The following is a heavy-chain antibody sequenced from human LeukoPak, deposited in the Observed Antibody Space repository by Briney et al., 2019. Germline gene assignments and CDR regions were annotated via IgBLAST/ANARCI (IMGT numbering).Heavy chain of an antibody. CDR3: ARDSGYYTSFDY. CDR2: IIPIFGTA. CDR1: GDTFNTYA. V-gene: IGHV1-69*01. D-gene: IGHD3-3*01. J-gene: IGHJ4*02. Sequence: SVKVSCKASGDTFNTYAISWVRQAPGQGLEWIGGIIPIFGTADYAQKFQGRVTITADESTSTAYMELSSLRSEDTAVYYCARDSGYYTSFDYWGQGTLVTVST.